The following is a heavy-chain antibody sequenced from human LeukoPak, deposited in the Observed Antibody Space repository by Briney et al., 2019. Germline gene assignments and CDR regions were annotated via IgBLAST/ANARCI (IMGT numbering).Heavy chain of an antibody. CDR3: ARVGRLSDSSSWSNYYYCYMDV. J-gene: IGHJ6*03. CDR2: IYYSGST. V-gene: IGHV4-39*07. CDR1: GGSISSSSYY. Sequence: SETLSLTCTVSGGSISSSSYYWGWIRQPPGKGLEWIGSIYYSGSTYYNPSLKSRVTISVDTSKNQFSLKLSSVTAADTAVYYCARVGRLSDSSSWSNYYYCYMDVWGKGTTVTVSS. D-gene: IGHD6-13*01.